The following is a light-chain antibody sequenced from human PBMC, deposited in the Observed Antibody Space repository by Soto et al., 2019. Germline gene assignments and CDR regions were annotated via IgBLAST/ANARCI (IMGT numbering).Light chain of an antibody. CDR1: SSNIGAGYD. CDR3: QSYDRSLSCGV. J-gene: IGLJ2*01. CDR2: GDN. Sequence: QSVLTQPPSVSGAPGQRVTISCTGSSSNIGAGYDVHWYQQLPGTAPKLLIYGDNNRPSGVHDRFSGSKSGTSASLAIAGLQAEDEADYYCQSYDRSLSCGVFGGGTKLTVL. V-gene: IGLV1-40*01.